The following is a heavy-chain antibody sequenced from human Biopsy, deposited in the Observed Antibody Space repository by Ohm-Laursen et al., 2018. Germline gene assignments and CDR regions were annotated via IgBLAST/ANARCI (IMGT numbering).Heavy chain of an antibody. D-gene: IGHD3-10*01. J-gene: IGHJ4*02. CDR1: GGSISRSSYY. V-gene: IGHV4-39*01. CDR2: IYYSGST. CDR3: ARQEFATSPLDY. Sequence: SETLSLTCTVTGGSISRSSYYWDWIRQPPGKGLEWIGSIYYSGSTYHNPSLKSRVTISADRSKNQFSLKLTSVTAADTAMYYCARQEFATSPLDYWGQGSLVTVSS.